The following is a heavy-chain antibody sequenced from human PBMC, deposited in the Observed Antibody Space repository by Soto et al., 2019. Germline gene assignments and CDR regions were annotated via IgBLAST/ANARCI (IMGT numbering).Heavy chain of an antibody. CDR1: GYTLTIYG. V-gene: IGHV1-18*01. CDR3: ARGRAGIAVAGTRLDAFDI. J-gene: IGHJ3*02. Sequence: ASVKGACKASGYTLTIYGGGWGRQAPGQGLEWMGWISAYNGNTNYAQKLQGRVTMTTDTSTSTAYMELRSLRSDDTAVYYCARGRAGIAVAGTRLDAFDIWGQGTMVTVSS. CDR2: ISAYNGNT. D-gene: IGHD6-19*01.